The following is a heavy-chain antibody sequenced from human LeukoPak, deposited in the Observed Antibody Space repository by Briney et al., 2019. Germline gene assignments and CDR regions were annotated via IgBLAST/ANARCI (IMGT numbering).Heavy chain of an antibody. CDR3: AREAQLLPFDY. V-gene: IGHV4-4*07. D-gene: IGHD2-2*01. CDR1: GGSISSYY. CDR2: IYTSGST. Sequence: SETLSLTCTVSGGSISSYYWSWIRQPAGKGLEWIGRIYTSGSTNYNPSLKSRVTMSLDTSKNQFSLKLTSVTAADTAMYYCAREAQLLPFDYWGQGTLVTVSS. J-gene: IGHJ4*02.